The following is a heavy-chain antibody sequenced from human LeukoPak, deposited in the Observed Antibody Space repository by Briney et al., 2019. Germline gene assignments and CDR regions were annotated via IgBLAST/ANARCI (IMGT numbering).Heavy chain of an antibody. CDR3: ARRPITIFGVVTAFDI. D-gene: IGHD3-3*01. V-gene: IGHV4-38-2*01. Sequence: SHTLSLTCAVSGYSISSGYYWGWIRQPPGKGLEWIGIIYHSVSTYYNPSLKSRFTISVDTSKNQSSLKLSSVTAADTAVYYCARRPITIFGVVTAFDIWGQGTMVTVSS. J-gene: IGHJ3*02. CDR1: GYSISSGYY. CDR2: IYHSVST.